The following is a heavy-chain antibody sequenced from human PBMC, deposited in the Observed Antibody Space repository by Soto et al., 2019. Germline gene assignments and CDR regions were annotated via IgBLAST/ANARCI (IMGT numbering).Heavy chain of an antibody. J-gene: IGHJ4*02. D-gene: IGHD7-27*01. Sequence: QITLKESGPTLVKPTQTLTLTCTFSGFSLSTSGVGVGWIRQPPGKALEWLALIYWDDDKRYSPSLKSRLTITKDTSKNQVVLTMTNMDPVGTATYYCAPSLITNWGSSGAFDYWGPGTLVTVSS. CDR2: IYWDDDK. V-gene: IGHV2-5*02. CDR3: APSLITNWGSSGAFDY. CDR1: GFSLSTSGVG.